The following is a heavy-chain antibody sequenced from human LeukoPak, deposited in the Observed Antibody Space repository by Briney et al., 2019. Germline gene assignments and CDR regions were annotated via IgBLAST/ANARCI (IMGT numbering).Heavy chain of an antibody. J-gene: IGHJ4*02. CDR2: ISGDGGT. CDR3: ARYCGAASCYSGFDY. Sequence: PTGGSLRLSCAASGFTFGSYVMSWVRQAPGKGPEWVSAISGDGGTYYADSVKGRFTISRDNSKNTLYLQMNSLGGEDTALYYCARYCGAASCYSGFDYWGQGTLVTVDS. V-gene: IGHV3-23*01. CDR1: GFTFGSYV. D-gene: IGHD2-15*01.